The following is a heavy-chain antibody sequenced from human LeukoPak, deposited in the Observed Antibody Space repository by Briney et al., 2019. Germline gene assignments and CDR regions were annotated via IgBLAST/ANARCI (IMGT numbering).Heavy chain of an antibody. V-gene: IGHV3-23*01. CDR1: GFPFSNFP. CDR3: ARGKSGYDWDY. D-gene: IGHD5-12*01. Sequence: GGSLRLSCAASGFPFSNFPMSWFRQPPGKGLEWVSGISSSGSDTYYTESVKGRFTISRDSSKKTVYLEMNSLRPEDTAVYYCARGKSGYDWDYWGQGTLVSVSS. CDR2: ISSSGSDT. J-gene: IGHJ4*02.